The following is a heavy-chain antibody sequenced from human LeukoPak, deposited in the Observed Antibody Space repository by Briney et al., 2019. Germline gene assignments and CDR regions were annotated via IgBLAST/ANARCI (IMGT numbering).Heavy chain of an antibody. V-gene: IGHV3-7*01. Sequence: GGSLRLSCAASGFTFSNYWMSWVRQAPGKGLEWVANIKEDGSAKYYVDSVKGRFTISRDNAKNSLFLQMNSLRVEDTAVYYCATFVAVALDYWGRGTLVTVSS. D-gene: IGHD6-19*01. CDR1: GFTFSNYW. J-gene: IGHJ4*02. CDR3: ATFVAVALDY. CDR2: IKEDGSAK.